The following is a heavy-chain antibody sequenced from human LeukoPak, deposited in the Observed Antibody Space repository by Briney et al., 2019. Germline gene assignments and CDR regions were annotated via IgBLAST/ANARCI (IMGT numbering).Heavy chain of an antibody. J-gene: IGHJ6*02. CDR3: ASKSVGATAYYYYYGMDV. D-gene: IGHD1-26*01. CDR1: GFTVSSNY. V-gene: IGHV3-53*04. Sequence: PGGSLRLSCAASGFTVSSNYMSWVRQAPGKGLEWVSVIYSGGSTYYADSVKGRFTVSRHNSKNTLYLQMNSLRAEDTAVYYCASKSVGATAYYYYYGMDVWGQGTTVTVSS. CDR2: IYSGGST.